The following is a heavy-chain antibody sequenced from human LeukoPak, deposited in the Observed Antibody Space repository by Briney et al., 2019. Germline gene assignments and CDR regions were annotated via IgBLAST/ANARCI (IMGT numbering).Heavy chain of an antibody. D-gene: IGHD1-1*01. CDR3: ARGLRRVQDY. Sequence: SYTLSLMCDVYVGVFRGYDWSGICQPPGKSPEWIVESNHSGSTNYTPSLKSRVTISVDTSKNQFYLKLSSVTAADTAVYYCARGLRRVQDYWGQGTLVTGSS. J-gene: IGHJ4*02. CDR1: VGVFRGYD. CDR2: SNHSGST. V-gene: IGHV4-34*01.